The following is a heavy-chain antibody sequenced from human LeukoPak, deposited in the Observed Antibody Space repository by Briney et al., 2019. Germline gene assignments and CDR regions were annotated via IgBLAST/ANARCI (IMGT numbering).Heavy chain of an antibody. CDR3: ARDQYDTWSRRGNFDS. CDR1: GFTFGKYW. CDR2: IKLDGSET. V-gene: IGHV3-7*03. D-gene: IGHD3-3*01. J-gene: IGHJ4*02. Sequence: PGGSLRLSCVASGFTFGKYWMSWVRQAPGKGLEWVANIKLDGSETNYVDSVKGRFTISRDNTKNSLYLQMNSLRVEDTAVFYCARDQYDTWSRRGNFDSWGQGTLVIVSS.